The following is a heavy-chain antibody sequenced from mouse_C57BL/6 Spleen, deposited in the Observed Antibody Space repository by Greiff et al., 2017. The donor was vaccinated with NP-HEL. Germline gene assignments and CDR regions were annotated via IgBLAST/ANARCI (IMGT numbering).Heavy chain of an antibody. J-gene: IGHJ4*01. V-gene: IGHV1-80*01. CDR3: ACFITTVVATLDY. CDR1: GYAFSSYW. CDR2: IYPGDGDT. D-gene: IGHD1-1*01. Sequence: VLLQQSGAELVKPGASVKISCKASGYAFSSYWMNWVKQRPGKGLEWIGQIYPGDGDTNYNGKFKGKATLTADKSSSTAYMQLSSLTSEDSAVYFCACFITTVVATLDYWGQGTSVTVSS.